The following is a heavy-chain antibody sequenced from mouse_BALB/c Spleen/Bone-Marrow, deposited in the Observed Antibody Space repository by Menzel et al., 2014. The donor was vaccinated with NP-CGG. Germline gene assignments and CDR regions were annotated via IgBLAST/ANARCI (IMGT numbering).Heavy chain of an antibody. J-gene: IGHJ3*01. V-gene: IGHV2-6-7*01. D-gene: IGHD2-4*01. CDR2: IWGDGST. CDR1: GFSLTGYG. CDR3: ASSTMITTGFAY. Sequence: VQLVESGPGLVAPSRSLSITCTVSGFSLTGYGVNWVRQPPGKGLEWLGMIWGDGSTDYNSALKSRLSINKDNSKSQVFLKMNSLQTDDTARYYCASSTMITTGFAYWGQGTLVTVSA.